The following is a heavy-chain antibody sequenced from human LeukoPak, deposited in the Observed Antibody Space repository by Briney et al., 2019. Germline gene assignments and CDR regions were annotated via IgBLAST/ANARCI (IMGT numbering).Heavy chain of an antibody. CDR3: ARVSGWYWFDQ. D-gene: IGHD6-19*01. CDR1: GYTFSSYA. J-gene: IGHJ5*02. CDR2: ISSDGRIT. Sequence: GGSLRLSCEGSGYTFSSYAMHWVRQAPGKGLEYVAAISSDGRITYYANFVKGRFTISRDNSKNTLYLQMGSLRTEDMAVYSCARVSGWYWFDQWGQGTLVTVSS. V-gene: IGHV3-64*01.